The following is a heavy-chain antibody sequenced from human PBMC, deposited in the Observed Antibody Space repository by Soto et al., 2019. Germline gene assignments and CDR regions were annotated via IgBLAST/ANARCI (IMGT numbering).Heavy chain of an antibody. Sequence: QVQLQESGPGLVKPSQTVSLTCTVSGGSISSGDYYWSWIHQPPGKGLEWIANIYYSGTTYYNSSLESRITMSVDTSKNQFSLKLNSVTAADTAVYYCARVSSGWYRIDPWGQGILVTVSS. CDR3: ARVSSGWYRIDP. V-gene: IGHV4-30-4*01. J-gene: IGHJ5*02. CDR1: GGSISSGDYY. CDR2: IYYSGTT. D-gene: IGHD6-19*01.